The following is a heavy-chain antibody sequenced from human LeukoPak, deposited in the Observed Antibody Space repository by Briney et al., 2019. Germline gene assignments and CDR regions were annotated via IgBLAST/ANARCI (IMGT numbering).Heavy chain of an antibody. J-gene: IGHJ3*02. V-gene: IGHV1-58*01. CDR2: IVVGSGNT. CDR1: GFTFTSSA. D-gene: IGHD3-3*01. Sequence: SVKDSCKASGFTFTSSAVQWVRQARGQRLEWIGWIVVGSGNTNYAQKFQERVTITRDMSTSTAYMELSSLRSEDTAVYYCAADPGITIFGVVKNAFDIWGQGTMVTVSS. CDR3: AADPGITIFGVVKNAFDI.